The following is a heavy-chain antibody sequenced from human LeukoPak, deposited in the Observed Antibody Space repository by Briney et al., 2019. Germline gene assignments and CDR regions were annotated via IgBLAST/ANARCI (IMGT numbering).Heavy chain of an antibody. CDR3: AKDAPRYCSGGSCLIDY. CDR1: GGSISSSNW. D-gene: IGHD2-15*01. Sequence: SETLSLTCAVSGGSISSSNWWSWVRQPPGKGLEWIGEIYHSGSTNYNPSLKSRVTISVDKSKNQFSLKLSSVTAADTAVYYCAKDAPRYCSGGSCLIDYWGQGTLVTVSS. J-gene: IGHJ4*02. CDR2: IYHSGST. V-gene: IGHV4-4*02.